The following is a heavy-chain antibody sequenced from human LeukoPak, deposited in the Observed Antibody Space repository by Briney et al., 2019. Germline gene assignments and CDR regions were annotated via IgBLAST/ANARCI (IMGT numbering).Heavy chain of an antibody. D-gene: IGHD6-13*01. CDR2: IYYSGST. Sequence: SETLSLTCTVSGGSISSYYWSWIRQPPGKGLGWIGYIYYSGSTNYNPSLKSRVTISVDTSKNQFSLKLSSVTAADTAVYYCARLYSSSWDYYFDYWGQGTLVTVSS. CDR1: GGSISSYY. J-gene: IGHJ4*02. V-gene: IGHV4-59*08. CDR3: ARLYSSSWDYYFDY.